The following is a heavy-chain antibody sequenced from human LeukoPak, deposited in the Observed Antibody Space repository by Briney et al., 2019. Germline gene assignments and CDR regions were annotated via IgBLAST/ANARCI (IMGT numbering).Heavy chain of an antibody. CDR2: ISGSGDTT. J-gene: IGHJ6*04. V-gene: IGHV3-23*01. Sequence: GGSLRLSCAASGFTFSNYAMSWVRQPPGKGLEWVSLISGSGDTTYYADSVKGRFTISRDNSKDTLYLQMNSLRAEDTAVYYCAELGITMIGGVWGKGTTVTISS. CDR1: GFTFSNYA. D-gene: IGHD3-10*02. CDR3: AELGITMIGGV.